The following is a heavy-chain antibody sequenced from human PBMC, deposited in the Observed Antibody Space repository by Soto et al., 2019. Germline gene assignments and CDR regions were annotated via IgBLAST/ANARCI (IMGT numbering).Heavy chain of an antibody. Sequence: QVQLVQSGAEVKKPGSSVKVSCKASGGTFSRSPISWVRQAPGQGLEWMGGIIPIYGTANYAQNFQGRVTITADESTSTAYMELSSLRSEDTAVYYCARDVELATPYYFNYHMDVWGQGTTVTVSS. CDR2: IIPIYGTA. CDR3: ARDVELATPYYFNYHMDV. V-gene: IGHV1-69*01. J-gene: IGHJ6*02. D-gene: IGHD5-12*01. CDR1: GGTFSRSP.